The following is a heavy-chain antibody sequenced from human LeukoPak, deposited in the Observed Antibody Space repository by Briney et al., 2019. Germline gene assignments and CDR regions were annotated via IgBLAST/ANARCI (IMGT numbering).Heavy chain of an antibody. CDR1: GYTFTSYD. J-gene: IGHJ6*03. Sequence: ASVKVSCTAAGYTFTSYDINWVRQATGQGLEWMGWMNPNSGNTGYAQKFQGRVTMTRNTSISTAYMELSSLRSEDTAVYYCARPSGYYYYYYYYMDVWGKGTTVTVSS. CDR3: ARPSGYYYYYYYYMDV. D-gene: IGHD3-22*01. V-gene: IGHV1-8*01. CDR2: MNPNSGNT.